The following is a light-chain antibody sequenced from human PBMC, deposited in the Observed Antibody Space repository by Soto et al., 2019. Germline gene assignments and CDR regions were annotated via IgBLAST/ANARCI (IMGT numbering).Light chain of an antibody. CDR3: SSCTTSSSREGV. CDR1: SSDVGGYNR. V-gene: IGLV2-14*01. CDR2: DVT. Sequence: QSVLTQPASVSGSPGQSITISCTGTSSDVGGYNRVSWYQQHPGKAPKLMIYDVTIRPSGVSNRFSGSKSGNTASLTISGLQAEAEAEYYCSSCTTSSSREGVFGTGTKLTVL. J-gene: IGLJ1*01.